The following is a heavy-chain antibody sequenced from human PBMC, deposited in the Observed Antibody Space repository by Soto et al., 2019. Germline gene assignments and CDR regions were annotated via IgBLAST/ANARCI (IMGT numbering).Heavy chain of an antibody. CDR1: GDTFDTFA. CDR2: IIPIFRTP. V-gene: IGHV1-69*12. Sequence: QVQLVQSGAEVLMPGSSVKLSCKTSGDTFDTFAISWVRQAPGQGLEWMGGIIPIFRTPDYTQKFQGRVTITADVSTSTAYMELSSLRSEDTAVYYCARDKGRGQLGGNYYYALDVWGQGTTVTVSS. CDR3: ARDKGRGQLGGNYYYALDV. D-gene: IGHD1-1*01. J-gene: IGHJ6*02.